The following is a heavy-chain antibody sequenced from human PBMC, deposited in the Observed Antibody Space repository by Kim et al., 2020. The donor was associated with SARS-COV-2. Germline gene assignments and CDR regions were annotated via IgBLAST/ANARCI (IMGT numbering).Heavy chain of an antibody. CDR3: AKDALRAPSGYSLYYFDY. V-gene: IGHV3-9*01. CDR1: GFIFGDYA. CDR2: ISWNSIIT. Sequence: GGSLRLSCAASGFIFGDYAMHWVRRVPGKGLEWVSGISWNSIITGYADSVQGRFTISRDNAKNSLYLQMNSLRAEDTAFYYCAKDALRAPSGYSLYYFDYWGQGTLVTVSS. D-gene: IGHD3-22*01. J-gene: IGHJ4*02.